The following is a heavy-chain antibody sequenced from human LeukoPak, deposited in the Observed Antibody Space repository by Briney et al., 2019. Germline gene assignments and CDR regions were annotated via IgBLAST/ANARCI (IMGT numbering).Heavy chain of an antibody. Sequence: ASVKVSCKASGYTFTNYPMNWVRQAPGQGLEWMGRINPSSGGTNYAQKFQGRVTMTRDTSITTAYMGLSSLRSDDTAVYYCARETGGSFEYFDYWRQGTLVTVFS. CDR3: ARETGGSFEYFDY. V-gene: IGHV1-2*06. D-gene: IGHD7-27*01. J-gene: IGHJ4*02. CDR2: INPSSGGT. CDR1: GYTFTNYP.